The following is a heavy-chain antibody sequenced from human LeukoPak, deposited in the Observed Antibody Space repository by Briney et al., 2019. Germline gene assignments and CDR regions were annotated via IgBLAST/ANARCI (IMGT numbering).Heavy chain of an antibody. CDR1: GGSISSYY. J-gene: IGHJ5*02. V-gene: IGHV4-59*01. D-gene: IGHD6-13*01. Sequence: PSESLSLTCTVSGGSISSYYWSWIRQPPGKGREWIGYIYYSGSTTYNPSLKSRVTISVDTSKNQFSLKLRSVTAADTAVYYCARDRGSSWYGYNWFDPWGQGTLVTVSS. CDR3: ARDRGSSWYGYNWFDP. CDR2: IYYSGST.